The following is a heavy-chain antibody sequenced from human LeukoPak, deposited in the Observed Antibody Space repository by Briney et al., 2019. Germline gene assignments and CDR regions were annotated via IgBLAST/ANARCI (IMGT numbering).Heavy chain of an antibody. J-gene: IGHJ6*03. Sequence: GGSLRLSCAASGFTFSSYSTNWVRQAPGKGLEWVSSISGSSSYIYYADSVKGRFTISRDNAKNSLYLQMNSLRAEDTAVYYCAKGKRVGVAARPAYYYYYMDVWGKGITVTVSS. CDR1: GFTFSSYS. CDR3: AKGKRVGVAARPAYYYYYMDV. V-gene: IGHV3-21*06. D-gene: IGHD6-6*01. CDR2: ISGSSSYI.